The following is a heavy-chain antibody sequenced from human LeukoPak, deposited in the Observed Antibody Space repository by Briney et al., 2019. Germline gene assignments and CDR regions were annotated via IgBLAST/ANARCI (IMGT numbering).Heavy chain of an antibody. CDR3: ARDAVDTAMVYYYYYGMDV. J-gene: IGHJ6*04. V-gene: IGHV3-7*03. D-gene: IGHD5-18*01. Sequence: GGSLRLSCAASGFTFSSYWMSWVRQAPGKGLEWVANIKQDGSEKYYVDSVKGLFTISRDNAKNSLYLQMNSLRAEDTAVYYCARDAVDTAMVYYYYYGMDVWGKGTTVTVSS. CDR2: IKQDGSEK. CDR1: GFTFSSYW.